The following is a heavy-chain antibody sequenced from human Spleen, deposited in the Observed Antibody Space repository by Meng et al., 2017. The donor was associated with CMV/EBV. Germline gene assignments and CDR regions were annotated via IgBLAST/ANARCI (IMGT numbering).Heavy chain of an antibody. CDR1: GFNFSIHA. Sequence: GGSRRRSCAASGFNFSIHAMAWVRQAPGKGLEWVSSIVRGGTSLYYADSVKGRFTVSRDNAKNSLYLQMNSLRAEDTAVYYCTRDGSEYSSSFNYYGMDVWGHRPTVTVSS. V-gene: IGHV3-48*04. J-gene: IGHJ6*02. D-gene: IGHD6-6*01. CDR3: TRDGSEYSSSFNYYGMDV. CDR2: IVRGGTSL.